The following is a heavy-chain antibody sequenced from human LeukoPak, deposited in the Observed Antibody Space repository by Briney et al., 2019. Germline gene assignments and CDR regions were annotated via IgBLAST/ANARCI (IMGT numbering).Heavy chain of an antibody. V-gene: IGHV4-34*01. D-gene: IGHD2-21*01. Sequence: SETLSLTCAVYGGSFSGYYWSWIRQPPGKGLEWIGEINHSGSTNYNPSLKSRVTISVDTSKNQFSLKLSSVTAADTAVYYCARSYSLYYYYYYMDVWGKGTTVTVSS. J-gene: IGHJ6*03. CDR2: INHSGST. CDR3: ARSYSLYYYYYYMDV. CDR1: GGSFSGYY.